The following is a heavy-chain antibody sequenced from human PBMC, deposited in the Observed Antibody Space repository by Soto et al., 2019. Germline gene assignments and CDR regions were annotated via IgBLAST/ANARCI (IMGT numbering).Heavy chain of an antibody. CDR2: IIPIFGTA. Sequence: QVQLVQSGAEVKKPGSAVKVSCKAPGGTFSSYAISWVRQAPGQGLEWMGGIIPIFGTANYAQKFQGRVTITADESNSTAYMELSSLRSEDTAVYYCARWYYCNRSGPYSSYFDYWVQGTLVTVSS. V-gene: IGHV1-69*12. CDR1: GGTFSSYA. D-gene: IGHD3-22*01. J-gene: IGHJ4*02. CDR3: ARWYYCNRSGPYSSYFDY.